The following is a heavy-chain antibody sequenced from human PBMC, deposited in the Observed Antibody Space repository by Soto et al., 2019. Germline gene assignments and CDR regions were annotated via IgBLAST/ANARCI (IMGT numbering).Heavy chain of an antibody. CDR3: SREVQQTYSGPSFDY. CDR1: GGSISSGDYY. CDR2: IYYSGST. V-gene: IGHV4-30-4*01. J-gene: IGHJ4*02. Sequence: SETLSLTCTVSGGSISSGDYYRSWIRQPPGKGLEWIGYIYYSGSTYYNPSRKSRVTISVDTSKNQFSLKLSSVTAADTAVYYCSREVQQTYSGPSFDYWGQGTLVTVSS. D-gene: IGHD6-13*01.